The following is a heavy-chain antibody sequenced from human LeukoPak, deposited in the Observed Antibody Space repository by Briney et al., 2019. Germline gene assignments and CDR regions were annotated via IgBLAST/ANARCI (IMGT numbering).Heavy chain of an antibody. D-gene: IGHD3-22*01. CDR1: GGSISSYY. CDR2: IYYSGST. J-gene: IGHJ5*02. V-gene: IGHV4-59*08. Sequence: SETLSLTCTVSGGSISSYYWSWIRQPPGKGLKWIGYIYYSGSTNYNPSLKSRVTISVDTSKNQFSLKLSSVTAADTAVYYCASTGYDSSETWGQGTLVTVSS. CDR3: ASTGYDSSET.